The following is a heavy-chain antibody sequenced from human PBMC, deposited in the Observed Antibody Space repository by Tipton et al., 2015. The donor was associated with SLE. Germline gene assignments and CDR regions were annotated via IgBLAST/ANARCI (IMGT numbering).Heavy chain of an antibody. CDR3: AGLRFSQWASYYYYGSEV. CDR1: GGSISSYY. V-gene: IGHV4-59*08. CDR2: IYYSGST. J-gene: IGHJ6*02. D-gene: IGHD5-12*01. Sequence: TLSLTCTVSGGSISSYYWSWIRQPPGKGLEWIGYIYYSGSTNYNPSLKSRVTISVDTSKKQFSLRLSSVTAADTAVYYCAGLRFSQWASYYYYGSEVWGQGTTVTVSS.